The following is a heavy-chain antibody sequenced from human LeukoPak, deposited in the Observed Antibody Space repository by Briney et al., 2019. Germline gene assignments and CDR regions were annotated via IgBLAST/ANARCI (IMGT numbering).Heavy chain of an antibody. Sequence: GASVKVSCKASGYTFTSYGISWVRQAPGQGLEWMGWISAYNGNTNYAQKFQGRVTMTRDTSISTAYMELSRLRSDDTAVYYCARGGLREDTARHVDYWGQGTLVTVSS. V-gene: IGHV1-18*01. CDR3: ARGGLREDTARHVDY. J-gene: IGHJ4*02. D-gene: IGHD5-18*01. CDR1: GYTFTSYG. CDR2: ISAYNGNT.